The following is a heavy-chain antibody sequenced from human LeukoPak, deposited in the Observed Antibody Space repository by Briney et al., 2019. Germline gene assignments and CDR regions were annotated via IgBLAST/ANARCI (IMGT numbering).Heavy chain of an antibody. V-gene: IGHV4-59*12. D-gene: IGHD2-2*02. Sequence: SETLSLTCSVSGCTLNGYYWSWLRQPPGKGLEWSGYNYYSGSTNYNPSLKSRVTISVDTSKNQFYMKLSSVTAADTAVCYCARSYCSSTSCYTGRYYYYYMDVWGKGTTVTVSS. J-gene: IGHJ6*03. CDR1: GCTLNGYY. CDR3: ARSYCSSTSCYTGRYYYYYMDV. CDR2: NYYSGST.